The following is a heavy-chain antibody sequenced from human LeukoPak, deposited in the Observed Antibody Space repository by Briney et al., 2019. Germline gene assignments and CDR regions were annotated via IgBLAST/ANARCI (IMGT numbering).Heavy chain of an antibody. CDR1: GGSFSGYS. Sequence: SETLSLTCAVYGGSFSGYSWLWIRQPPGKGLEWIGEINHSGSTNYNPSLKSRVTISVDTSKNQFSLNLRSVTAADTAVYYCARGSIFPGMAVTATKYYFDYWGQGILVTVSS. CDR3: ARGSIFPGMAVTATKYYFDY. CDR2: INHSGST. J-gene: IGHJ4*02. D-gene: IGHD6-19*01. V-gene: IGHV4-34*01.